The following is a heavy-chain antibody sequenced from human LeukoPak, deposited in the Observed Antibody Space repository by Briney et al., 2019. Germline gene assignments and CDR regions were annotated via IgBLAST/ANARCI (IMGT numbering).Heavy chain of an antibody. CDR1: GFTFSSYG. CDR3: AKAGYSSGWYFDY. CDR2: ISYDGSNK. J-gene: IGHJ4*02. Sequence: GGSLRLSCAASGFTFSSYGMHWVRQAPGKGLKWVAVISYDGSNKYYADSVKGRLTISRDNSKNTLYLQMNSLRAEDTAVYYCAKAGYSSGWYFDYWGQGTLVTVSS. D-gene: IGHD6-19*01. V-gene: IGHV3-30*18.